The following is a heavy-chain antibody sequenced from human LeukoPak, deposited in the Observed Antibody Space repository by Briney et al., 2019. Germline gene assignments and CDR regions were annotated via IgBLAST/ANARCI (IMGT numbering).Heavy chain of an antibody. CDR2: IYYSGST. Sequence: PSETLSLTCTVSGGSISSDYWSWIRQPPGKGLEWIAYIYYSGSTNYNPSLKSRVTISVDTSKNQFSLKLSSVTAADTAVYYCARVGGQWQPKDAFDIWVQETMATVSS. J-gene: IGHJ3*02. CDR3: ARVGGQWQPKDAFDI. D-gene: IGHD6-19*01. CDR1: GGSISSDY. V-gene: IGHV4-59*01.